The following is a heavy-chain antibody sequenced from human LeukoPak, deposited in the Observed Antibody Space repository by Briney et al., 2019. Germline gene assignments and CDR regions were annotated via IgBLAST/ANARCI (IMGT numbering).Heavy chain of an antibody. CDR3: AKDITSHQIAAAGPFDY. J-gene: IGHJ4*02. Sequence: GGSLRLSCAASGITFDDYAMHWVRQAPGKGLEWVSGISWNSGSIGYADSVRGRFTISRDNAKNSLYLQMNSLRAEDTALYYCAKDITSHQIAAAGPFDYWGQGTLVTVSS. V-gene: IGHV3-9*01. CDR2: ISWNSGSI. D-gene: IGHD6-13*01. CDR1: GITFDDYA.